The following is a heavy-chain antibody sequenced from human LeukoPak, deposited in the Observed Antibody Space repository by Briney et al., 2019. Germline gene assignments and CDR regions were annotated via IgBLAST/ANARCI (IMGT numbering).Heavy chain of an antibody. CDR3: AKDRNPMPSRGMDV. V-gene: IGHV3-74*01. CDR1: GFTFSNYW. D-gene: IGHD1-14*01. CDR2: IKSDGSDP. Sequence: GGSLRLSCAASGFTFSNYWMHWVRQGPGKGLVWVSRIKSDGSDPSYADSVKGRFTISRDNAKSTLYLQMNSLRAEDTAVYYCAKDRNPMPSRGMDVWGQGTTVAVSS. J-gene: IGHJ6*02.